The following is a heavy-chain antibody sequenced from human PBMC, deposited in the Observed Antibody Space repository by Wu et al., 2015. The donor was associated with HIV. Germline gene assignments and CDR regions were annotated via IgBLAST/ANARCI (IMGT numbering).Heavy chain of an antibody. D-gene: IGHD4-17*01. Sequence: QVQLVQSGAEVKKPGSSVKVSCKASGGTFSNCAISWVRQAPGQGLEWMGRIIPFFGTTNYAQKFQGRVTITADESTSTAYMELSSLRSEDTAVYYCARGQLNDYGDYNWFDPWGQGTLVIVSS. CDR1: GGTFSNCA. J-gene: IGHJ5*02. CDR2: IIPFFGTT. V-gene: IGHV1-69*13. CDR3: ARGQLNDYGDYNWFDP.